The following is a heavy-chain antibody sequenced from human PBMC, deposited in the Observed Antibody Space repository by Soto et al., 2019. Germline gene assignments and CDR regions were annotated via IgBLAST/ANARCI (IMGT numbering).Heavy chain of an antibody. V-gene: IGHV1-46*01. CDR2: INPSGGST. D-gene: IGHD3-3*01. J-gene: IGHJ6*02. CDR1: GYTFTSYY. CDR3: ASVLLYDFWSGYYIPPPYYYGMDV. Sequence: GASVKVSCKAPGYTFTSYYMHWVRQAPGQGLEWMGIINPSGGSTSYAQKFQGRVTMTRGTSTSTVYMELSSLRSEDTAVYYCASVLLYDFWSGYYIPPPYYYGMDVWGQGTTVTVSS.